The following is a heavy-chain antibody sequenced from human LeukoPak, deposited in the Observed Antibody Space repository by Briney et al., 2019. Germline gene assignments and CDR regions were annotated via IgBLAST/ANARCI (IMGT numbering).Heavy chain of an antibody. J-gene: IGHJ5*02. Sequence: SGGSLRLSCAASEFTFSSYSMNWVRQAPGKGLEWVSSISSSSSYIYYADSVKGRFTISRDNAKNSLYLQMNSLRAEDPAVYYCASDRWEQSTNWFDPWGQGTLVTVSS. CDR3: ASDRWEQSTNWFDP. D-gene: IGHD1-26*01. CDR2: ISSSSSYI. CDR1: EFTFSSYS. V-gene: IGHV3-21*01.